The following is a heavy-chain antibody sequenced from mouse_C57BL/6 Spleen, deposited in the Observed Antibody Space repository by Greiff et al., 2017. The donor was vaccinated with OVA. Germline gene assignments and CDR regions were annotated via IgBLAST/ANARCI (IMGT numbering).Heavy chain of an antibody. D-gene: IGHD2-2*01. CDR2: IYPGDGDT. V-gene: IGHV1-80*01. CDR1: GYAFSSYW. Sequence: QVQLQQSGAELVKPGASVKISCKASGYAFSSYWMNWVKQRPGKGLEWIGQIYPGDGDTNYNGKFKGKATLTADKSSSTAYMQLSSLTSEDSAVYFCARSTMVMEYAMDYWGQGTSVTVSS. CDR3: ARSTMVMEYAMDY. J-gene: IGHJ4*01.